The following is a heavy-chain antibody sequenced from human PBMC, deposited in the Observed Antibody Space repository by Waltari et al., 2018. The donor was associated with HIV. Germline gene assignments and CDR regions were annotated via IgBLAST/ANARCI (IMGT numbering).Heavy chain of an antibody. J-gene: IGHJ4*02. Sequence: QVQLVESGGDVVQPGGSLRLSCAVSGFRFSRYGMHWVRQAPGKGLEWMSFITYDGSNKYYADSVKGRFTISRDSSKNTLYLQMNGLRSEDTAVYYCAKDGYTPTYFDYWGQGTLVTVSS. CDR1: GFRFSRYG. CDR3: AKDGYTPTYFDY. CDR2: ITYDGSNK. V-gene: IGHV3-30*02. D-gene: IGHD1-1*01.